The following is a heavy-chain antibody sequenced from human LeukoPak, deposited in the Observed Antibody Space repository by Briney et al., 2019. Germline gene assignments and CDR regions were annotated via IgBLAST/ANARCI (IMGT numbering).Heavy chain of an antibody. D-gene: IGHD6-13*01. CDR1: GYTFTSYY. J-gene: IGHJ4*02. CDR3: AKDSPTIRSSSWLHYFDN. V-gene: IGHV1-46*01. CDR2: INPSGGST. Sequence: ASVKVSCKASGYTFTSYYMQWVRQAPGQGLEWMGIINPSGGSTSYAQKFQGRVTMTRDTSTSTVYMDLSSLRSEDTAVYYCAKDSPTIRSSSWLHYFDNWGQGTLVTVSS.